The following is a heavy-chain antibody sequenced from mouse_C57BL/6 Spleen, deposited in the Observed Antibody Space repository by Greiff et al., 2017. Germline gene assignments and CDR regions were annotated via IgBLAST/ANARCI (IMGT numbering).Heavy chain of an antibody. V-gene: IGHV1-74*01. CDR3: ARYDDGYFGLSY. CDR1: GYTCTSYW. D-gene: IGHD2-3*01. J-gene: IGHJ3*01. CDR2: IHPSDSDT. Sequence: QVQLQHPGAELVKPGASVKVCCKASGYTCTSYWMHWVKQRPGQGLEWIGRIHPSDSDTNYNQKFKGKATLTVDKSSSTAYMQLSSLTSEDSSVYYCARYDDGYFGLSYWCQGTLVTVS.